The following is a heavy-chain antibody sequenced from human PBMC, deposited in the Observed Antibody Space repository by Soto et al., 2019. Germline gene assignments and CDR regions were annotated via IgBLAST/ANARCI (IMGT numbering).Heavy chain of an antibody. D-gene: IGHD1-26*01. Sequence: QVQLVQSGAEVRKPGASVKVSCKASGYSFNRHYIQWVRQAPGQGLEWMGMIDPSGGDTNYAKKFQGRVTLTSDTSTSTVYMELSSLRTEDTAVYFCAKRRGVGLTRSSFDYWGPGTLVIVSS. CDR3: AKRRGVGLTRSSFDY. CDR1: GYSFNRHY. J-gene: IGHJ4*02. CDR2: IDPSGGDT. V-gene: IGHV1-46*02.